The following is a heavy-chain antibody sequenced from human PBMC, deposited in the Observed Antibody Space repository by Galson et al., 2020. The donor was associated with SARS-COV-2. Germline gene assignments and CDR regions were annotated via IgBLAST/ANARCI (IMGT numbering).Heavy chain of an antibody. CDR1: GFTFSSYW. Sequence: GESLKISCAASGFTFSSYWMSWVRQAPGQGLEWVANIKQDGSEKYYVDSVKGRFTISRDNAKNSLYLQMNSLRAEDTAVYYCARDHCDGNGCYGESYFDYWGQGTLVTVSS. CDR2: IKQDGSEK. D-gene: IGHD2-21*01. J-gene: IGHJ4*02. V-gene: IGHV3-7*01. CDR3: ARDHCDGNGCYGESYFDY.